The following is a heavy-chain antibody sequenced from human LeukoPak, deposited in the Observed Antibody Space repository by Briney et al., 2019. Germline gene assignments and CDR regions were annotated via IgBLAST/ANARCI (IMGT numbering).Heavy chain of an antibody. CDR1: GFTFSSLW. Sequence: GGSLRLSCVGSGFTFSSLWMSWVRQIPGKGLEWVANIKQDGSEVYYVDSVKGRFTISRDNAKNSLYLQMNSLRVEDTAVYYCACRPSDIRYYGVFDFWGQGSLATVSS. CDR2: IKQDGSEV. V-gene: IGHV3-7*01. CDR3: ACRPSDIRYYGVFDF. J-gene: IGHJ4*02. D-gene: IGHD3-10*01.